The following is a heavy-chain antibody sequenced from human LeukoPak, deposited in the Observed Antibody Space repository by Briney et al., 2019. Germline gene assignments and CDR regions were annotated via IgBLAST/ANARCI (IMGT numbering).Heavy chain of an antibody. CDR2: IKSKTDGGTT. J-gene: IGHJ4*02. D-gene: IGHD4-17*01. CDR3: IASLYTVTTLEPNY. V-gene: IGHV3-15*01. Sequence: GGSLRLSCAASGFTFSNAWMSWVRQAPGKGREWVGRIKSKTDGGTTDYAAPVKGRFSISRDDSKNTLYLQMNSLKTEDTAVYYCIASLYTVTTLEPNYWGQGTLVTVSS. CDR1: GFTFSNAW.